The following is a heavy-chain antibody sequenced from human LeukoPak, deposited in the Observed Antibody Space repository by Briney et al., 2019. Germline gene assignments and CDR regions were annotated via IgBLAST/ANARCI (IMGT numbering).Heavy chain of an antibody. D-gene: IGHD3-10*01. CDR3: ARHTGRFGELSSNAFDI. Sequence: SETLSLTCTVSGGSITNYYWSWIRQPPGEGLEWIGYVYASGATNSNPSLKSRVTISVDTSKNQFSLKLSSVTAADTAVYYCARHTGRFGELSSNAFDIWGQGTMVTVSS. V-gene: IGHV4-59*08. CDR2: VYASGAT. J-gene: IGHJ3*02. CDR1: GGSITNYY.